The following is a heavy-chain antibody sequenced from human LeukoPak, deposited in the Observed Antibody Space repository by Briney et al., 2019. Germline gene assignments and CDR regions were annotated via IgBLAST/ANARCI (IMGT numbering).Heavy chain of an antibody. V-gene: IGHV6-1*01. J-gene: IGHJ4*02. CDR2: TYYRSHWFN. CDR1: GDSVSSDSAA. Sequence: SQTLSLTCAISGDSVSSDSAAWNWIRQSPSRGLEWLGRTYYRSHWFNDYAISVKGRISVNPDTSKNQFSLQLNSVTPEDTAVYYCAREGSSSFEYWGQGSLVTVSS. D-gene: IGHD3-10*01. CDR3: AREGSSSFEY.